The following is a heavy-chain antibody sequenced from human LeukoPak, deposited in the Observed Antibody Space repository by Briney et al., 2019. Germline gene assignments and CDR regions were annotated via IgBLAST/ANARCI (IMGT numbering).Heavy chain of an antibody. D-gene: IGHD2-15*01. CDR1: GFTFSSYG. Sequence: GGSLRLSCAASGFTFSSYGMSWVRQAPGKGLEWVSAISGSGGSTYYAGSVRGRFTISRDSSKNTLYLQMNNLRTEDAAIYYCAKAPVTSCRGAFCYPLDSWGQGTLVTVSS. J-gene: IGHJ4*02. CDR3: AKAPVTSCRGAFCYPLDS. V-gene: IGHV3-23*01. CDR2: ISGSGGST.